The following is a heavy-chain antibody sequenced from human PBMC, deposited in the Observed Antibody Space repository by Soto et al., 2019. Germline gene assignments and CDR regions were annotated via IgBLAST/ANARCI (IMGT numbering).Heavy chain of an antibody. V-gene: IGHV4-34*01. CDR3: ARDGPNDYVGP. CDR1: GGSFSGYY. Sequence: SETLSLTCAVYGGSFSGYYWSWIRQPPGKGLEWIGEINHSGSTNYNPSLKSRVTISVDTSKNQFSLKLSSVTAADTAVYYCARDGPNDYVGPWGQGTLVTVSS. D-gene: IGHD3-16*01. CDR2: INHSGST. J-gene: IGHJ5*02.